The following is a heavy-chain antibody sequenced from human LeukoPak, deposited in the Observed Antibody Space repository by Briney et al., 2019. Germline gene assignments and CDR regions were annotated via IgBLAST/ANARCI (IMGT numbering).Heavy chain of an antibody. CDR1: GFTFSSYA. D-gene: IGHD3-22*01. V-gene: IGHV3-23*01. CDR2: ISGSGGST. Sequence: GGSLRLSCAASGFTFSSYAMSGVRQAPGKGLEWVSAISGSGGSTYYADSVKGRFTISRDNSKNTLYLQMNSLRAEDTAVYYCVSEYDSSGYFPLGRYFDYWGQGTLVTVSS. CDR3: VSEYDSSGYFPLGRYFDY. J-gene: IGHJ4*02.